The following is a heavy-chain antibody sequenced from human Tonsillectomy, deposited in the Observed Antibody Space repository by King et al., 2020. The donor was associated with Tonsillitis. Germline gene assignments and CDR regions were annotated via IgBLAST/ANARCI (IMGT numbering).Heavy chain of an antibody. V-gene: IGHV1-69*04. D-gene: IGHD3-22*01. J-gene: IGHJ4*02. CDR1: GGTFSSHA. Sequence: QLVQSGAEVKKPGSSVKVSCKASGGTFSSHAITWVRQAPGQGFEWMGRIIPIIGIGNYAQKFQGRVTITADKSTSTVSMELSSLRSEDTAVYYCARGLYDSSGFTLGFWGQGTLVTVSS. CDR3: ARGLYDSSGFTLGF. CDR2: IIPIIGIG.